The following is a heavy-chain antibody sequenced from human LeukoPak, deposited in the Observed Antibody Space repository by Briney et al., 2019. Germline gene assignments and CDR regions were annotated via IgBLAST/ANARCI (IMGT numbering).Heavy chain of an antibody. CDR3: AKGLGHYYYDSSGYYTPGGMDV. CDR1: GFTFSSYA. Sequence: PGGSLRLSCAASGFTFSSYAMSWVRQAPGKGLEWVSAISGSGGSTYYADSVKGRFTISRDNSKNTLYLQMNSLRAEDTAVYYCAKGLGHYYYDSSGYYTPGGMDVWGQGTTVTVSS. V-gene: IGHV3-23*01. J-gene: IGHJ6*02. CDR2: ISGSGGST. D-gene: IGHD3-22*01.